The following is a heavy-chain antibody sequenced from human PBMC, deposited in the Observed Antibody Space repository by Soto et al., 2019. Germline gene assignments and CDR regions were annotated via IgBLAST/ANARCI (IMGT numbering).Heavy chain of an antibody. Sequence: QVQLQQWGAGLLKPSETLSLTCAVYGGSFSGYYWSWSRQPPGKGLEWIGVINHSGSTNYNPSLKSRVTISGDTSKNQLSLKLSSVTAAGTAVYYCGIVVWDYGEYLAPFDYWGQGNLVTVSS. CDR3: GIVVWDYGEYLAPFDY. D-gene: IGHD4-17*01. CDR1: GGSFSGYY. J-gene: IGHJ4*02. V-gene: IGHV4-34*01. CDR2: INHSGST.